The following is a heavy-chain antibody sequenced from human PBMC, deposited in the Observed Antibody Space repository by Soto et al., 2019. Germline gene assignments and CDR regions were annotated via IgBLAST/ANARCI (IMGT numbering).Heavy chain of an antibody. CDR3: ARDRGYDHHEYYYNAMDV. J-gene: IGHJ6*02. Sequence: GGSLRLSCISCGFTFRTYTMNWVRQAPWKGLEWVSGIRGFSPYTFYAESVKGRFTISRDNAKNSLYLQMNSLRAEDTAVYYCARDRGYDHHEYYYNAMDVWGQGTTVTFSS. D-gene: IGHD3-10*01. V-gene: IGHV3-21*01. CDR2: IRGFSPYT. CDR1: GFTFRTYT.